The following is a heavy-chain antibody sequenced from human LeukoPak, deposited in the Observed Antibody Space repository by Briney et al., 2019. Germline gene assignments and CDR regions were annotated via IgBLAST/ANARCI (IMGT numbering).Heavy chain of an antibody. CDR1: GFTFSTYA. J-gene: IGHJ4*02. CDR3: ARPQGGRQLWLHFDY. D-gene: IGHD5-18*01. V-gene: IGHV3-30-3*01. Sequence: PGGSLRPPCAASGFTFSTYAIHWVRQAPGKGLEWVAVISYDGNNKYYADSVKGRFTISRDNSKNTLYLQVNSLRAEDTAVYYCARPQGGRQLWLHFDYWGRGTLVTVSS. CDR2: ISYDGNNK.